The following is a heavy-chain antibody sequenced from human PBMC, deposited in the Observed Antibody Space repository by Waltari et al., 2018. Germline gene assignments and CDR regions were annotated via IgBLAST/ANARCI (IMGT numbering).Heavy chain of an antibody. CDR3: ASHQGASFDY. CDR2: IFYAGNT. V-gene: IGHV4-59*11. J-gene: IGHJ4*02. CDR1: GASITSRY. Sequence: QVQLQESGPGLVKSSETLSLTCTVSGASITSRYWSWIRQSPGKGLEWIGYIFYAGNTTSNPALSSGVAISIDTSKTQFSLELKSVTAADTAVYYCASHQGASFDYWGQGSLVTVSS.